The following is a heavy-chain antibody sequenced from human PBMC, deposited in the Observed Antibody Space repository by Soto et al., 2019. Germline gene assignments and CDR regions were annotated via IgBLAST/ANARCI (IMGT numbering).Heavy chain of an antibody. J-gene: IGHJ4*02. CDR1: GGSISSDY. V-gene: IGHV4-59*12. D-gene: IGHD2-2*01. CDR2: VSYSGSS. CDR3: ARGAGDYATTFDY. Sequence: SETLSLTCTVSGGSISSDYWSWIRQPPGKGLDWIGYVSYSGSSNYNPSLKSRVTMSVDTSKNQFSLRLRSVTATDTAVYYCARGAGDYATTFDYWGQGTLVTVSS.